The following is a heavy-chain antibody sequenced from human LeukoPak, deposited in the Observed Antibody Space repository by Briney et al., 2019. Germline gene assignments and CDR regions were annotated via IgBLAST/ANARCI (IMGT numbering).Heavy chain of an antibody. D-gene: IGHD3-16*02. CDR3: ALDLQEISSFYFDY. Sequence: GGSLRLSCVVSELNFKTHAMHWVRQAPGKGLEWVAGLSFDASGRNYADSVKGRFTISRDNSKNTLYLQMHSLSPEDTAVYFCALDLQEISSFYFDYWGQGSLVTVSS. V-gene: IGHV3-30*04. CDR1: ELNFKTHA. CDR2: LSFDASGR. J-gene: IGHJ4*02.